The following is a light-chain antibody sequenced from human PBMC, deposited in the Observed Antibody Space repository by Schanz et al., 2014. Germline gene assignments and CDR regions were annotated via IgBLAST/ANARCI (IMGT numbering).Light chain of an antibody. CDR1: QSISTL. CDR2: DAS. J-gene: IGKJ1*01. CDR3: LQHKTDPWT. Sequence: DIQMTQSPSTLSASVGDRVTITCRASQSISTLLAWYQQKPGKAPKLLIYDASSLESGVPSRFSGSGSGTEFTLTISSLQPEDFATYYCLQHKTDPWTFGQGTKVEIK. V-gene: IGKV1-5*01.